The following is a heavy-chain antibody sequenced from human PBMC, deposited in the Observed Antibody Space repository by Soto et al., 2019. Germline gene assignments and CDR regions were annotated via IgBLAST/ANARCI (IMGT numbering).Heavy chain of an antibody. CDR3: ARGPALFDTNGYAYGWDY. Sequence: SETLSLTCTVSGGSISTDGYNWSWIRQTPGKGLEWIGYLYYSGTSFYNPSLKSRVTISGDTSKNQFSLSLTFVTAADTAVYFGARGPALFDTNGYAYGWDYGGQGIRATV. V-gene: IGHV4-30-4*01. CDR2: LYYSGTS. CDR1: GGSISTDGYN. D-gene: IGHD3-22*01. J-gene: IGHJ4*02.